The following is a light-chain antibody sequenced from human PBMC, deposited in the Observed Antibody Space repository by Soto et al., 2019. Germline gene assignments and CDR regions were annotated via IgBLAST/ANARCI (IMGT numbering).Light chain of an antibody. V-gene: IGLV1-40*01. Sequence: QSVLTQPPSVSGAPGQRVTISCTGGSSNIGAGYDVHWYQQLPGTAPKLLIYGNSNRPSGVPDRFSGSKSGTSASLAITGLQAEDEADYYCQSYDSSLSVLYVFGTGNKVTVL. CDR3: QSYDSSLSVLYV. J-gene: IGLJ1*01. CDR1: SSNIGAGYD. CDR2: GNS.